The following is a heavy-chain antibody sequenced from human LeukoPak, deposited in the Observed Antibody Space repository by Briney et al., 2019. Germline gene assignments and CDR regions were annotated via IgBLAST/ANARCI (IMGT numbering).Heavy chain of an antibody. D-gene: IGHD6-19*01. J-gene: IGHJ4*02. CDR2: INPNSGGT. CDR1: GYTFTGYY. CDR3: ARLPEIAVAGTVDY. V-gene: IGHV1-2*02. Sequence: ASVKVSCKASGYTFTGYYMHWVRQAPGQGLEWMGWINPNSGGTNYAQKFQGRVTMTRDTSISTAHMELSRLRSDDTAVYYCARLPEIAVAGTVDYWGQGTLVTVSS.